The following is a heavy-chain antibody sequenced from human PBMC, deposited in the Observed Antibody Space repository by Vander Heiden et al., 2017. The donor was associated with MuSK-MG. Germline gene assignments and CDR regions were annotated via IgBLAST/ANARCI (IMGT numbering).Heavy chain of an antibody. V-gene: IGHV4-34*01. Sequence: VQLQQWGAGLLKPSDTLSLTCAVNGGSLSGHHWSWIRQPPGKGLEWIGEINHSGSTNYNPSLKSRVTISVDTSKNQFSLKMSSLTAADTAVYHCARGGRFYCGGCVCYLYYYYMDVWGKGTPITVYS. CDR1: GGSLSGHH. D-gene: IGHD2-8*02. J-gene: IGHJ6*03. CDR2: INHSGST. CDR3: ARGGRFYCGGCVCYLYYYYMDV.